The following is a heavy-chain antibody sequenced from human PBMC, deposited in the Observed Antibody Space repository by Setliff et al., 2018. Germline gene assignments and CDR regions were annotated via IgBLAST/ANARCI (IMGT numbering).Heavy chain of an antibody. D-gene: IGHD4-17*01. CDR2: IKHSENT. CDR3: ARDGGDGYGVDAYGGGGFDI. V-gene: IGHV4-38-2*02. CDR1: GYSISSPHY. Sequence: SETLSPTCAVSGYSISSPHYWGWLRQPPGKGLEWIGSIKHSENTYYNPSLKSRVTISVDTSNNQFSLKLTSVTAADTAVYYCARDGGDGYGVDAYGGGGFDIWGQGTMVTVSS. J-gene: IGHJ3*02.